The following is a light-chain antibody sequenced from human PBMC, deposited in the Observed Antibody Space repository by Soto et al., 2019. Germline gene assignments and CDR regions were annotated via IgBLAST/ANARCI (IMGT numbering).Light chain of an antibody. V-gene: IGKV1-16*02. J-gene: IGKJ5*01. CDR2: AAS. CDR3: QQYNSYPRS. Sequence: DIQMTQSPSSLSASIGDRVTITCRASQDINNYLAWFQQKPGRAPKSLIYAASSLQSGVPSKFSGSSSGTACTITINSPPPNDFATHSEQQYNSYPRSFGQRTRLE. CDR1: QDINNY.